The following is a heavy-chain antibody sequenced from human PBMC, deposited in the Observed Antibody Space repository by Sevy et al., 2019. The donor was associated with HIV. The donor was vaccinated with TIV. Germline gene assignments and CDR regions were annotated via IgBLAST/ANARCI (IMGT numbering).Heavy chain of an antibody. CDR2: INWSGANT. V-gene: IGHV3-20*04. CDR1: GFTFNDHA. Sequence: GGSLRLSCAASGFTFNDHAMSWVRLGPGKGLEWVSGINWSGANTGYADSVKGRFTIVRDDTKRSLYLKRNSLRAEDTAFYYCVGSTYYLETTGFGAFDLWGQGTLVTVSS. CDR3: VGSTYYLETTGFGAFDL. J-gene: IGHJ3*01. D-gene: IGHD1-1*01.